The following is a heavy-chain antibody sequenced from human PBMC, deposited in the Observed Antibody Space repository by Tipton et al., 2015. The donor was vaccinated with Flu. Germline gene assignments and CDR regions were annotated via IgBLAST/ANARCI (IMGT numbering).Heavy chain of an antibody. CDR1: GGSISSYY. Sequence: LSCTVSGGSISSYYWSWIRQPAGKGLEWIGRIYTSGSTNYNPSLKSRVTMSVDTSKNQFSLKLSSVTAADTAVYYCARDRGYDILTGRPHWYFDLWGRGTLVTVSS. CDR2: IYTSGST. CDR3: ARDRGYDILTGRPHWYFDL. V-gene: IGHV4-4*07. J-gene: IGHJ2*01. D-gene: IGHD3-9*01.